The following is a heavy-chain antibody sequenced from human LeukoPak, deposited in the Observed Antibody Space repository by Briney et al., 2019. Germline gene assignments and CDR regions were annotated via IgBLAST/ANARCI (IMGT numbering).Heavy chain of an antibody. CDR3: AKGCTVTTCAWFDP. CDR1: GGSVSGCY. D-gene: IGHD4-17*01. Sequence: SETLSLTCAVSGGSVSGCYWSWIRQPPGKGLEWIGEINHSGNTNYNPSLKSRVAMSIDTSKNQFSLKLSSVTAADTAVYYCAKGCTVTTCAWFDPWGQGTLVTVSS. CDR2: INHSGNT. J-gene: IGHJ5*02. V-gene: IGHV4-34*01.